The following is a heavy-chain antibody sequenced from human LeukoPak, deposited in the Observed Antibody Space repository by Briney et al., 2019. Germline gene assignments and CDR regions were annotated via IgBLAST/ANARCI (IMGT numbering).Heavy chain of an antibody. V-gene: IGHV4-39*07. J-gene: IGHJ4*02. D-gene: IGHD1-26*01. CDR1: GGSISSSSYY. CDR3: ARGSWEPRQDY. CDR2: IYYSGST. Sequence: PSETLSLTCTVSGGSISSSSYYWGWIRQPPGKGLEWIGSIYYSGSTYYNPSLKSRVTISVDTSKNQFSLKLSSVTAADTAVYYCARGSWEPRQDYWGQGTLVTVSS.